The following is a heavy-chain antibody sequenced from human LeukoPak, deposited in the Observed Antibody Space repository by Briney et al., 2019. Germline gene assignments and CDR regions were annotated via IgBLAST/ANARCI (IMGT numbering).Heavy chain of an antibody. CDR1: GFIFSSYA. V-gene: IGHV3-64*01. CDR3: ARDSRPSDFWSGYYTSFDY. CDR2: ISSNGGSK. Sequence: GGSLRLSCAASGFIFSSYAMHWVRQAPGKGLEYVSGISSNGGSKDYTNSVKGRFTISRDNSKNTLYLQMGSLRPEDVAVYYCARDSRPSDFWSGYYTSFDYWGQGILVTVSS. J-gene: IGHJ4*02. D-gene: IGHD3-3*01.